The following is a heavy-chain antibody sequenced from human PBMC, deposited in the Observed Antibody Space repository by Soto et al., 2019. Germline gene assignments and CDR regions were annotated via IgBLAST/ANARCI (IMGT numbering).Heavy chain of an antibody. CDR2: IYYSGST. D-gene: IGHD1-26*01. J-gene: IGHJ6*02. Sequence: SETLSLTCTVSGGSISSGGYYWSWIRQQPGKGLEWIGYIYYSGSTYYNPSLKSRVTISVDTSKNQFSLKLSSVTAADTAVYYCARDPSGSYNYYGMDVWGQGTTVTVSS. CDR1: GGSISSGGYY. V-gene: IGHV4-31*03. CDR3: ARDPSGSYNYYGMDV.